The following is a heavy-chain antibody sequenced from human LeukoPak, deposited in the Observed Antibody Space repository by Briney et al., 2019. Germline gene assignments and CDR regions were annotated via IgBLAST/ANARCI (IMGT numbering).Heavy chain of an antibody. Sequence: PGRSLRLSCAASEFTFSNYAMHWVRQAPGKGLEWVAVISYDASHKYYADSVKGRFTISRDNSKNTLYLQMNSLRAEDTAVYYCARDRDPYRYSHGHWFDPWGQGTLVTVST. CDR2: ISYDASHK. CDR3: ARDRDPYRYSHGHWFDP. V-gene: IGHV3-30*04. CDR1: EFTFSNYA. D-gene: IGHD5-18*01. J-gene: IGHJ5*02.